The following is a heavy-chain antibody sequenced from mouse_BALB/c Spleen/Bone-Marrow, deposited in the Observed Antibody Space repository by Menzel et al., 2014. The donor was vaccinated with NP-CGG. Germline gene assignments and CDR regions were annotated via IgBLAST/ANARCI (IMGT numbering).Heavy chain of an antibody. CDR3: ARPRQYGLAFYAMDY. CDR2: ISTYSGNT. V-gene: IGHV1-67*01. J-gene: IGHJ4*01. Sequence: QVQLQQSGPELVRPGVSVKISCKGSGYTFTDYAMHWVKQSHAKSLEWIGVISTYSGNTNYNQKFKGKATMTVDKSSSRAYVEQARLTSEDSAIFYCARPRQYGLAFYAMDYWGQGTSVTVSS. D-gene: IGHD6-1*01. CDR1: GYTFTDYA.